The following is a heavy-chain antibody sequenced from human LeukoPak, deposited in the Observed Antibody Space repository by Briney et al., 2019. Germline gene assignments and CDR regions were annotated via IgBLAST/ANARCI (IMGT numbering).Heavy chain of an antibody. CDR2: ISVYNGNT. D-gene: IGHD2-15*01. CDR3: ARGYCSGGSCYNDAFDI. CDR1: GYRFTSYS. V-gene: IGHV1-18*01. Sequence: ASVKVSCKASGYRFTSYSISWVRQAPGQGLEWMGWISVYNGNTNYAQRFQGRVTMTRDTSISTAYMELSSLRSEDTAVYYCARGYCSGGSCYNDAFDIWGQGTMVTVSS. J-gene: IGHJ3*02.